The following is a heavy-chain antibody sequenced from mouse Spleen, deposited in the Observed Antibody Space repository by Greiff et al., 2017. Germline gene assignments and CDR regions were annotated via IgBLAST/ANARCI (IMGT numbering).Heavy chain of an antibody. J-gene: IGHJ2*01. CDR1: GFNIKDYY. CDR2: INPNNGGT. D-gene: IGHD1-1*01. CDR3: AKEGLLRWDY. Sequence: EVQLQESGAELVKPGASVKLSCTASGFNIKDYYMHWVKQSHGKSLEWIGYINPNNGGTSYNQKFKGKATLTVNKSSSTAYMELRSLTSEDSAVYYCAKEGLLRWDYWGQGTTLTVSS. V-gene: IGHV1-22*01.